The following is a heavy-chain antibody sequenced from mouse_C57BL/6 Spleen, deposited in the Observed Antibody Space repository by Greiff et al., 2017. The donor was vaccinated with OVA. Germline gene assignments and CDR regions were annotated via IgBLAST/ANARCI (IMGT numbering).Heavy chain of an antibody. CDR1: GYTFTSYG. J-gene: IGHJ1*03. V-gene: IGHV1-81*01. CDR3: APYYQGYFDV. CDR2: IYPRSGNT. D-gene: IGHD2-10*01. Sequence: VKLVESGAELARPGASVKLSCKASGYTFTSYGISWVKQRTGQGLEWIGEIYPRSGNTYYNEKFKGKATLTADKSSSTAYMELRSLTSEDSAVYFCAPYYQGYFDVWGTGTTVTVSS.